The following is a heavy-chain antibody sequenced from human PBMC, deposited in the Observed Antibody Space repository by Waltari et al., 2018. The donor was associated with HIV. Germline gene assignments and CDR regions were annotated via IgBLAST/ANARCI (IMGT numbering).Heavy chain of an antibody. J-gene: IGHJ4*02. D-gene: IGHD4-17*01. V-gene: IGHV3-21*01. CDR1: GFSCRRNS. Sequence: EVQLVEYGAGLAKPGGSRSLSCAASGFSCRRNSMNWVRQAPGKGLEWIAYISRSSDYIYYADSIKGRFTISRDNAKNSVFLHMDNLRDVDTAVYYCTATVTTRGTFDYWGQGTAVPVS. CDR2: ISRSSDYI. CDR3: TATVTTRGTFDY.